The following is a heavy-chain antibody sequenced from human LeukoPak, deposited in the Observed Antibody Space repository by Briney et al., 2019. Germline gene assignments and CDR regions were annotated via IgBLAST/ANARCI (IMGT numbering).Heavy chain of an antibody. CDR1: GGSISRYY. Sequence: PSETLSLTCTVSGGSISRYYWSWIRQPAGKGLEWIGRIYTSGSTNYNPSLKSRVTMSVDTSKNQFSLKLSSVTAADTAVYYCARDGGYCSSTSCPPFDYWGQGTLVTVSS. V-gene: IGHV4-4*07. CDR3: ARDGGYCSSTSCPPFDY. J-gene: IGHJ4*02. CDR2: IYTSGST. D-gene: IGHD2-2*01.